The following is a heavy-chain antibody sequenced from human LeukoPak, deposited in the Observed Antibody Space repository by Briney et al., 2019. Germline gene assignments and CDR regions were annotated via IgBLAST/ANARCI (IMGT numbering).Heavy chain of an antibody. V-gene: IGHV3-48*04. CDR1: GFTFSSYS. Sequence: GGSLRLSCAASGFTFSSYSMNWVRQAPGKGLEWVSYISSSSSTIYYADSVKGRFTISRDIAKNSLYLQMNSLRAEDTAVYYCARSGSYLSNYYYGMDVWGQGTTVTVSS. CDR2: ISSSSSTI. J-gene: IGHJ6*02. D-gene: IGHD1-26*01. CDR3: ARSGSYLSNYYYGMDV.